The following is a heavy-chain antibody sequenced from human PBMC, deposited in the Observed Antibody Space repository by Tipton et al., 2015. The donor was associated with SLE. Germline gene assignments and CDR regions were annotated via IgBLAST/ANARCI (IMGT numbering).Heavy chain of an antibody. D-gene: IGHD6-19*01. CDR3: VRGISSGWWNY. CDR1: GGSFSGYY. V-gene: IGHV4-34*01. J-gene: IGHJ4*02. Sequence: TLSLTCAVYGGSFSGYYGSWIRQPPGKGLEWIGEINHSGSTNYNPSLKSRVTISVDTSKNQFSLKVTSVTAADTAVYYCVRGISSGWWNYWGQGNLVTVSS. CDR2: INHSGST.